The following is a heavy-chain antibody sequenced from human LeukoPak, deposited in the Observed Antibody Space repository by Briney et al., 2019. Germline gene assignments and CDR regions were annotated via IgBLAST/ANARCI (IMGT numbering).Heavy chain of an antibody. CDR2: IYYSGST. CDR3: AKEIEYQLPPFDY. J-gene: IGHJ4*02. D-gene: IGHD2-2*01. Sequence: PSETLSLTCTVSGGSISSGSYYWAWIRQPPGKGLEWVGSIYYSGSTYPNPSLKSRVTISVDTSKNQFSLKLSSVTAADTAVYYCAKEIEYQLPPFDYWGQGTLVTVSS. V-gene: IGHV4-39*07. CDR1: GGSISSGSYY.